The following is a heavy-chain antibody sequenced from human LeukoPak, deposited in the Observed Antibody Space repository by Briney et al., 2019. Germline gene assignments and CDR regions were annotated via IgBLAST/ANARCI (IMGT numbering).Heavy chain of an antibody. J-gene: IGHJ4*02. D-gene: IGHD6-19*01. CDR2: ISYDGSNK. CDR3: ARGQWLAPDY. V-gene: IGHV3-30-3*01. CDR1: GFTFSSYA. Sequence: GGSLRLSCAASGFTFSSYAMHWVRQAPGKGLEWVAVISYDGSNKYYADFVKGRFTISRDNSKNTLYLQMNSLRAEDTAVYYCARGQWLAPDYWGQGTLVTVSS.